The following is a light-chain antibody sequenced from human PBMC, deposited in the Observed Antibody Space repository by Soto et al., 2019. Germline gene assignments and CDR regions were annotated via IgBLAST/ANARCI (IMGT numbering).Light chain of an antibody. CDR2: SNN. Sequence: QSVLTQPPSASGTPGQRVSISCSGNSSNIGSNTVNWYHQLPGTAPTLLIKSNNQRPSGIPDRFSGSKSGTSASLAISGLQSEDEADYYCAPWDDSLNGWVFGGGTKLTVL. CDR3: APWDDSLNGWV. CDR1: SSNIGSNT. V-gene: IGLV1-44*01. J-gene: IGLJ3*02.